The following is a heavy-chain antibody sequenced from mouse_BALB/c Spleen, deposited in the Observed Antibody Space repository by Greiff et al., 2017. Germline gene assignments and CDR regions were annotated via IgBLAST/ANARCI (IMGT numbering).Heavy chain of an antibody. Sequence: VQLQQPGAELVMPGASVKMSCKASGYTFTDYWMHWVKQRPGQGLEWIGAIDTSDSYTIYNQKFKGKATLTVDESSSTAYMQLSSLTSEDSAVYYCARCPGYGTNFDYWGQGTTLTVSS. J-gene: IGHJ2*01. V-gene: IGHV1-69*01. CDR3: ARCPGYGTNFDY. CDR1: GYTFTDYW. D-gene: IGHD1-1*01. CDR2: IDTSDSYT.